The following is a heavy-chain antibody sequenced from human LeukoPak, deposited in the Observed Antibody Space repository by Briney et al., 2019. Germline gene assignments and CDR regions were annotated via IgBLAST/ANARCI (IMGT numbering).Heavy chain of an antibody. CDR3: AKDKAPLYSGYDWDLDF. CDR1: GFTFHHYA. D-gene: IGHD5-12*01. J-gene: IGHJ4*02. Sequence: PGGSLRLSCAASGFTFHHYAIHWVRQVPGKGLKWVSGISWNSASIGYADSVKGRFTISRDNAKNSVYLQMNSLRAEDTAFYYCAKDKAPLYSGYDWDLDFWGQGTLVTVSS. V-gene: IGHV3-9*01. CDR2: ISWNSASI.